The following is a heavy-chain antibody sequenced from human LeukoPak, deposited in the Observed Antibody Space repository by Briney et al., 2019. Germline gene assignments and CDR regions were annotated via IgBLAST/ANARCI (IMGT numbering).Heavy chain of an antibody. J-gene: IGHJ4*02. CDR2: IKQDGSEK. CDR3: ARRYFDY. CDR1: GFTFSNYW. Sequence: GGSPRLSCAASGFTFSNYWMTWVRQAPGKGLEWVANIKQDGSEKYYVDSVKGRFTISRDNAKNSLYLQMNSLRAEDTAVYYCARRYFDYWGQGTLVTVSS. V-gene: IGHV3-7*01.